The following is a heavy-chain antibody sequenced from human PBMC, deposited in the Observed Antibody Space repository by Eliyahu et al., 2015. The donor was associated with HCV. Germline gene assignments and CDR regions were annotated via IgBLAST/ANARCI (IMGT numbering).Heavy chain of an antibody. D-gene: IGHD6-19*01. CDR2: IDGNSGGT. J-gene: IGHJ3*02. CDR1: VYSFTGFX. Sequence: QVQLVQSGTEVKKPGASVXVSCKASVYSFTGFXLXWVRXAPGQGLEWMGWIDGNSGGTNYAQKFQGWVTMTRDTSVSTAYMDLSRLRSDDTAMYYCARGQKAYSSAWYTLMEVENSFHIWGQGTMVTVSS. CDR3: ARGQKAYSSAWYTLMEVENSFHI. V-gene: IGHV1-2*04.